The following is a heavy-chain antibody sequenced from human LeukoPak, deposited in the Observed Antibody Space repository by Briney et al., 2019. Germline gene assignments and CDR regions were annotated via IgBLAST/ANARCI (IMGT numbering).Heavy chain of an antibody. Sequence: SETLSLTRAVYGGSFSGYYWSWIRQPPGKGLEWIGEINHSGSTNYNPSLKSRVTISVDTSKNQFSLKLSSVTAADTAVYYCARGRSYGSGSPIAYWGQGTLVTVSS. D-gene: IGHD3-10*01. CDR2: INHSGST. J-gene: IGHJ4*02. CDR1: GGSFSGYY. V-gene: IGHV4-34*01. CDR3: ARGRSYGSGSPIAY.